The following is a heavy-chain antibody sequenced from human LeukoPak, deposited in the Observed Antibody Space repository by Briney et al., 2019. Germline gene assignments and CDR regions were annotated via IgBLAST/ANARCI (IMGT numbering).Heavy chain of an antibody. V-gene: IGHV3-7*01. CDR1: GFTFSSYW. CDR3: ARDYTYYDILTGCLYWYFDL. CDR2: IKQDGSEK. D-gene: IGHD3-9*01. J-gene: IGHJ2*01. Sequence: PGGSLRLSCAASGFTFSSYWMSWVRQAPGKGLEWVANIKQDGSEKYYVDSVKGRFTISRDNAKNSLYLQMNSLRAEDTAVYYCARDYTYYDILTGCLYWYFDLWGRGTLVTVSS.